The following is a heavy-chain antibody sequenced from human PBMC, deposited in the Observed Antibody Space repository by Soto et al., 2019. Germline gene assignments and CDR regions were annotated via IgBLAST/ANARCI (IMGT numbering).Heavy chain of an antibody. V-gene: IGHV1-18*04. Sequence: SXKVSFKASGYTXTSYGIGLVRQAPGQGLEWIGWISAYNGNTDYAQKLQVRVTITTDTSTSTAYMELRSLRSDDTDVYYCARHDGGATYYFAYWGQGALGTVSS. CDR2: ISAYNGNT. J-gene: IGHJ4*02. D-gene: IGHD1-26*01. CDR3: ARHDGGATYYFAY. CDR1: GYTXTSYG.